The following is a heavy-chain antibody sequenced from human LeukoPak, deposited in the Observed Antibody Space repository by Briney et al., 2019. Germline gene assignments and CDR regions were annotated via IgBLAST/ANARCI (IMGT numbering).Heavy chain of an antibody. V-gene: IGHV3-74*01. J-gene: IGHJ4*02. CDR1: GFTFRTYC. CDR3: VRDFRSADY. Sequence: GGSLRLSCAASGFTFRTYCMHWVRQAPGKGPMWVSRICPDGTVTNYADSVKARFIISRDNARNTVYLQMNSLRVEDTAVYYCVRDFRSADYWGQGTLVTVSS. CDR2: ICPDGTVT.